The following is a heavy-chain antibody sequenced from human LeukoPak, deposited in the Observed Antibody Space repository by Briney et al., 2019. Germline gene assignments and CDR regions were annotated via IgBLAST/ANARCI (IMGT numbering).Heavy chain of an antibody. V-gene: IGHV3-74*01. Sequence: GGSLRLSCVASRFTFRTYGMQWVRQVPGKGLVWVSRISSDGSSINYADSVKGRFTISRDDAKNTLYLEMNSLRAEDTAVYYCARTGFNYGFDYWGQGTLVTVSS. CDR1: RFTFRTYG. D-gene: IGHD3-10*01. CDR3: ARTGFNYGFDY. CDR2: ISSDGSSI. J-gene: IGHJ4*02.